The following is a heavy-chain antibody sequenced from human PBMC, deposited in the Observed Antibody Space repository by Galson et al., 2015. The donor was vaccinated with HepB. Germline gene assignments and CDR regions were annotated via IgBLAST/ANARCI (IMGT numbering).Heavy chain of an antibody. CDR1: GFTFSSYA. CDR2: ISYDGSNK. V-gene: IGHV3-30*04. CDR3: ARGLTPGVPPYCSSTSCYEYYYYYGMDV. J-gene: IGHJ6*02. Sequence: SLRLSCAASGFTFSSYAMHWVRQAPGKGLEWVAVISYDGSNKYYADSVKGRFTISRDNSKNTLYLQMNSLRAEDTAVYYCARGLTPGVPPYCSSTSCYEYYYYYGMDVWGQGTTVTVSS. D-gene: IGHD2-2*01.